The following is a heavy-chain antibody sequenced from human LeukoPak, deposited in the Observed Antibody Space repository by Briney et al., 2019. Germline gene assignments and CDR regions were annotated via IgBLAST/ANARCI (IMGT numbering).Heavy chain of an antibody. CDR1: GCSISSYY. CDR3: ARLSCSGGSCYLEY. Sequence: SETLSLTSTVSGCSISSYYWSWIRQPPGKGLEWIGYIYYSGSTNYNPSLKSRVTISVDTSKNQFSLKLSSVTAADTAVYYCARLSCSGGSCYLEYWGQRTLVTVSS. CDR2: IYYSGST. D-gene: IGHD2-15*01. V-gene: IGHV4-59*08. J-gene: IGHJ4*02.